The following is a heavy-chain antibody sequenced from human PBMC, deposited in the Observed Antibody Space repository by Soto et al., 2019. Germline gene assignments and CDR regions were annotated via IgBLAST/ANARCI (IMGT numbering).Heavy chain of an antibody. CDR3: ARHGLDMLYDTGGGTNWFDP. J-gene: IGHJ5*02. V-gene: IGHV4-39*01. CDR2: IYYSGST. CDR1: GGSISSSSYY. D-gene: IGHD2-8*01. Sequence: QLQLQESGPGLVKPSETLSLTCTVSGGSISSSSYYWGWIRQPPGKGLEWIGSIYYSGSTYYNPSLKSRVTISVDTSKNQFSLKLSSVTAADTAVYYCARHGLDMLYDTGGGTNWFDPWGQGTLVTVSS.